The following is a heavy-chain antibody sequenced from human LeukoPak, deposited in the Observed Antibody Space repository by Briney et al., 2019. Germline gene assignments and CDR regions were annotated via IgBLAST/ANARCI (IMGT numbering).Heavy chain of an antibody. J-gene: IGHJ4*02. CDR2: SCYSGST. Sequence: AQTLCLTCTVSGGSISSGDYYWSWIRQPPGKGREWTGYSCYSGSTYYNPSLKSRVTISVDTSRNQFSLKLSSVTAADTAVYYCARTPYSSSPDYWGQGTLVTVSS. V-gene: IGHV4-30-4*01. D-gene: IGHD6-13*01. CDR3: ARTPYSSSPDY. CDR1: GGSISSGDYY.